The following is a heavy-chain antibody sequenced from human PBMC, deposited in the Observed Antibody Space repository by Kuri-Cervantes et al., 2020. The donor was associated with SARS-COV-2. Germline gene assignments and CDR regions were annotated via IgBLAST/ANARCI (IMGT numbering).Heavy chain of an antibody. V-gene: IGHV1-2*04. J-gene: IGHJ6*02. CDR1: VYTFTGYY. CDR3: ARGMVRGLIQSYYYGMDV. CDR2: INPNSGGT. Sequence: SVKVSCKATVYTFTGYYMHWVRQAPGQGLEWMGWINPNSGGTNYAQMFQGWVTMTRDTSSTGYMELSRLRSDDTAVYYCARGMVRGLIQSYYYGMDVWGQGTTVTVSS. D-gene: IGHD3-10*01.